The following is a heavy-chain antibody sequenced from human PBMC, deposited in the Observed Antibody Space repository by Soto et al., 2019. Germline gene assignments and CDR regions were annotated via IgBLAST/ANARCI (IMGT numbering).Heavy chain of an antibody. CDR1: GFTFSSYS. Sequence: ESGGGLVKPGGSLRLSCAASGFTFSSYSMNWVRQAPGKGLEWVSSISSSSSYIYYADSVKGRFTISRDNAKNSLYLQMNSLRAEDTAVYYCARDLFPWAVAGLNWFDPWGQGTLVTVSS. J-gene: IGHJ5*02. D-gene: IGHD6-19*01. V-gene: IGHV3-21*01. CDR3: ARDLFPWAVAGLNWFDP. CDR2: ISSSSSYI.